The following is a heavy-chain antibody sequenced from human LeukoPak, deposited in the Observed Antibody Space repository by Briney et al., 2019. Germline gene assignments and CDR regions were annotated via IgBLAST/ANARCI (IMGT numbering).Heavy chain of an antibody. CDR2: ISSISSFI. D-gene: IGHD4-17*01. CDR3: ARDSEGLYGDFDTVNWFDP. Sequence: GESLRLSCAASGFAFRSYSMHWVRQAPGKGLEWVSSISSISSFIYYADSLEGRFTISRDSAQNSLYLQMNSLRAEDTAVYYCARDSEGLYGDFDTVNWFDPWGQGTLVTVSS. CDR1: GFAFRSYS. J-gene: IGHJ5*02. V-gene: IGHV3-21*01.